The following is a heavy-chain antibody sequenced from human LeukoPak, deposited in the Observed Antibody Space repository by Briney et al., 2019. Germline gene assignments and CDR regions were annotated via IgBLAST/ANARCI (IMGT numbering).Heavy chain of an antibody. CDR3: AKGHYYDSSGSLLLDY. CDR1: GFTFDDYA. V-gene: IGHV3-9*01. D-gene: IGHD3-22*01. J-gene: IGHJ4*02. Sequence: GRSLRLSCAASGFTFDDYAMHWVRQAPGKGLEWVSGISWNSGSIGYADSVKGRFTISRDNAKNSLYLQMNSLRAEDTALYYCAKGHYYDSSGSLLLDYWGQGTLVTASS. CDR2: ISWNSGSI.